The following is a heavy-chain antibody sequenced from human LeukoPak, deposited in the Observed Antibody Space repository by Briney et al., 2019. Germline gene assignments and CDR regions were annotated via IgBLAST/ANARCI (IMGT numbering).Heavy chain of an antibody. CDR2: IYSGGST. D-gene: IGHD3-22*01. V-gene: IGHV3-53*01. CDR1: GFTVSSNY. Sequence: GGSLRLSCAASGFTVSSNYMSWVRQAPGKGLEWVSVIYSGGSTYYADSVKGRFTISRDNSKSTLYIQMNSLRAEDTAVYYCARVLHNRNYDGSTYYGYWGQGTLVTVSS. CDR3: ARVLHNRNYDGSTYYGY. J-gene: IGHJ4*02.